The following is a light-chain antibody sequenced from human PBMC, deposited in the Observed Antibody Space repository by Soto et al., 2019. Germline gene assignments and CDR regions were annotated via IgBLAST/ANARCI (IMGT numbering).Light chain of an antibody. V-gene: IGLV2-11*01. Sequence: QSVLTQPPSASGSPGQSVTISCTGTKNDIGVYDFVSWYQQHPGKAPKLMIYDVSKRPPGVPDRFSGSKSGNTASLTISGLQAEDEADYYCCSYAGSYTYVFGTGTKVTVL. CDR2: DVS. J-gene: IGLJ1*01. CDR1: KNDIGVYDF. CDR3: CSYAGSYTYV.